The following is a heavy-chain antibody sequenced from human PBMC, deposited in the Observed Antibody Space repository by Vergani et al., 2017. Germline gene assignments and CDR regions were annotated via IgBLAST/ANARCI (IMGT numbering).Heavy chain of an antibody. Sequence: QVQLVESGGGVVQLGRSLRLSCAASGLTFNQYGMPWVRQAPGKGLEWVAVTWYDGNNKQYADSVKGRFTIYRDNSKSTMYLQMNSLRDEDTGVYYCARDLLLLYNRLDPSRGRALATVCSARPSIRKDS. J-gene: IGHJ5*01. CDR1: GLTFNQYG. V-gene: IGHV3-33*01. CDR2: TWYDGNNK. CDR3: ARDLLLLYNRLDPSRGRALATVCSARPSIRKDS. D-gene: IGHD1-14*01.